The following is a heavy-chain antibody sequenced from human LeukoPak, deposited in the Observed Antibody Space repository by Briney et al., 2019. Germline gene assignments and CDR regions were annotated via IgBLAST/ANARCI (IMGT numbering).Heavy chain of an antibody. CDR2: ISGSGGST. D-gene: IGHD6-13*01. CDR3: AKSRAGYSSSWYEDWFDP. J-gene: IGHJ5*02. Sequence: PGGSLRLSCAASGFTFSSYAMSWVRQAPGKGLEWVSAISGSGGSTYYADSVKGRFTISRDNSKNTLYLQMNSLRAEDTAVYYCAKSRAGYSSSWYEDWFDPWGQGTLVTVSS. CDR1: GFTFSSYA. V-gene: IGHV3-23*01.